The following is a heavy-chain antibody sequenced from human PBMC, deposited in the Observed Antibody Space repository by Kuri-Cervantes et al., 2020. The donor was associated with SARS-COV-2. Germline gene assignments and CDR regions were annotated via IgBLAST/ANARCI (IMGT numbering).Heavy chain of an antibody. CDR3: ARGGWYSRGVTYYHLDV. Sequence: SETLSVSCTVSGYSISSGYYWGWIRQPPGKGLEWIGSIYHSGSTNYNPSLKSRNTISVDTSKNQFSLNLTSVTAADTAVYFCARGGWYSRGVTYYHLDVWGKGTKVTVSS. J-gene: IGHJ6*03. CDR2: IYHSGST. CDR1: GYSISSGYY. V-gene: IGHV4-38-2*02. D-gene: IGHD6-19*01.